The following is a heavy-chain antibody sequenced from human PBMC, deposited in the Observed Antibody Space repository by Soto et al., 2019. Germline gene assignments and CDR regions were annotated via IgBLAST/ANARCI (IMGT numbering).Heavy chain of an antibody. J-gene: IGHJ4*02. V-gene: IGHV5-10-1*01. D-gene: IGHD3-22*01. Sequence: GESLKISCKGSGYSFAGYWITRPRQKPGKGLEWRGRIDPSDSQTYYSPSFRGHVTISVTKSITTVFLQWSSLRASDTAMYYCARQIYDSDTGPNFQYYFDSWGQGTPVTVSS. CDR1: GYSFAGYW. CDR3: ARQIYDSDTGPNFQYYFDS. CDR2: IDPSDSQT.